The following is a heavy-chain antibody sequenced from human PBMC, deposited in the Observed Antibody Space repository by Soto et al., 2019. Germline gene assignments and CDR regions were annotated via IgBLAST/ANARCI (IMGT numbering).Heavy chain of an antibody. CDR1: GGSFSNYH. CDR2: INSDGYT. V-gene: IGHV4-59*08. J-gene: IGHJ4*02. CDR3: ATYLGGGSGRGY. Sequence: QVQLQESGPGLVKPPETLSLTCTVSGGSFSNYHWSWIRQPPGKGLEWIGYINSDGYTNYNPSLKGRVXTXLXXATNHFSLRLGSVTAADTAVYYRATYLGGGSGRGYWGQGTLVTVSS. D-gene: IGHD3-10*01.